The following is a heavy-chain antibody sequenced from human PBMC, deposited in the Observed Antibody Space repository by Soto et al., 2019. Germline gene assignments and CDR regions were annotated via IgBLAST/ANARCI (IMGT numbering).Heavy chain of an antibody. CDR3: ARDIYYDASGYFDY. J-gene: IGHJ4*02. V-gene: IGHV3-30*14. D-gene: IGHD3-22*01. Sequence: GGSLRLSCATSGFSFSSFAMHWVRQAPGRGLEWLALTSYDGSDQYNARSVKGRFTISRDNSKKTLYLHMNGLSAEDTAVYFCARDIYYDASGYFDYWGQGTQVTVSS. CDR1: GFSFSSFA. CDR2: TSYDGSDQ.